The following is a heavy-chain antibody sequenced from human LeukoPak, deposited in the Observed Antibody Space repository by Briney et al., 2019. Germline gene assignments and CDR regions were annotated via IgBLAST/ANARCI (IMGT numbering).Heavy chain of an antibody. D-gene: IGHD6-19*01. CDR2: ISSRSTNI. J-gene: IGHJ6*03. V-gene: IGHV3-21*01. Sequence: GGSLRLSCAGSGFTFSRYSMNWFRQAPGKGLERVSSISSRSTNIFYADSVKGRFAISRDNAKNSLYLQMNSLGAEDTAVYYCARDAQWLVPEGYFYYMDVWGKGTTVTVSS. CDR1: GFTFSRYS. CDR3: ARDAQWLVPEGYFYYMDV.